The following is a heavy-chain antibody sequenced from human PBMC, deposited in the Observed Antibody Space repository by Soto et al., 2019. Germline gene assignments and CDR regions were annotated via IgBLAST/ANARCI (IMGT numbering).Heavy chain of an antibody. J-gene: IGHJ4*02. CDR2: INPSGGST. CDR3: ARELDHWYYFDY. V-gene: IGHV1-46*01. D-gene: IGHD6-6*01. Sequence: VASVKVSCKASGYTLTSYYMHCVRQAPGQGLEWMGIINPSGGSTSYAQKFQGRVTMTRDTSTSTVYMELSSLRSEDTAVYYCARELDHWYYFDYWGQGTLVTVSS. CDR1: GYTLTSYY.